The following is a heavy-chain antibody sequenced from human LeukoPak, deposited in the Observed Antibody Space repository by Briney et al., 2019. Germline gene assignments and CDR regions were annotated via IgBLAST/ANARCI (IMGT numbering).Heavy chain of an antibody. CDR3: ARDRYWLEYCINGVCRDTFDI. CDR2: IAFDGSNA. V-gene: IGHV3-30-3*01. J-gene: IGHJ3*02. Sequence: PGGSLRLSCAASRFTFRTYAMSSVRQAPGPGLEWGAVIAFDGSNAYYADSVRGRFTISRDYSKDTLYLQVNSLRAEDTAVYYCARDRYWLEYCINGVCRDTFDIWGQGTMVTVSS. CDR1: RFTFRTYA. D-gene: IGHD2-8*01.